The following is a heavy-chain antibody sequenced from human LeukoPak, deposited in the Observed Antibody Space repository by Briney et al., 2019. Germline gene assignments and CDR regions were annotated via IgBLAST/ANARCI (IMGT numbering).Heavy chain of an antibody. J-gene: IGHJ4*02. V-gene: IGHV3-9*01. CDR3: AKEDY. CDR1: GFTFDDYA. Sequence: GGSLRLSCAASGFTFDDYAMHWVRQAPGKGLEWVSGISWNSGSIGYADCVKGRFTISRDNAKNSLYLQMNSLRAEDTALYYCAKEDYWGQGTLVTVSS. CDR2: ISWNSGSI.